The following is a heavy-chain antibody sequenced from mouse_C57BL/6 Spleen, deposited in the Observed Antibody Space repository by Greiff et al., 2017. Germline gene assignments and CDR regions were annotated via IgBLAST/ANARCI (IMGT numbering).Heavy chain of an antibody. CDR2: IHPNSGST. J-gene: IGHJ3*01. CDR1: GYTFTSYW. CDR3: AVYSNYVAWFAY. Sequence: QVQLQQPGAELVKPGASVKLSCKASGYTFTSYWMHWVKQRPGQGLEWIGMIHPNSGSTNYNENIKSKATLTVDKSSSTAYIQLSSLTSEDSAVYYCAVYSNYVAWFAYWGQGTLVTVSA. V-gene: IGHV1-64*01. D-gene: IGHD2-5*01.